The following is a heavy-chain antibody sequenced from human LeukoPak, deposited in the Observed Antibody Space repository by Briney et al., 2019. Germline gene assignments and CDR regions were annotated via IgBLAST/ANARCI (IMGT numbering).Heavy chain of an antibody. CDR1: GGSISSSSYY. J-gene: IGHJ4*02. Sequence: SEALSLTCTVSGGSISSSSYYWGWIRQPPGKGLEWIGSIYYSGSTYYNPSLKSRVTISVDTSKNQFSLKLSSVTAADTAVYYCARSSIAVAGPYYFDYWGQGTLVTVSS. V-gene: IGHV4-39*01. D-gene: IGHD6-19*01. CDR2: IYYSGST. CDR3: ARSSIAVAGPYYFDY.